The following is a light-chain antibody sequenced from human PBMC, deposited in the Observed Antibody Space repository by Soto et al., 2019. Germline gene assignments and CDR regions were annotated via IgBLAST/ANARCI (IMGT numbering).Light chain of an antibody. CDR3: AAWDDSLDGVV. CDR1: TSNIGNNA. V-gene: IGLV1-36*01. J-gene: IGLJ2*01. Sequence: QAVVTQPPSVSEAPRQRVTISCSGSTSNIGNNAVSWYQQLPGEAPKLLIYFDDLLPSGVSDRFSGSKSGTSASLAISGLQSEDEADYYCAAWDDSLDGVVFGGGTKVTVL. CDR2: FDD.